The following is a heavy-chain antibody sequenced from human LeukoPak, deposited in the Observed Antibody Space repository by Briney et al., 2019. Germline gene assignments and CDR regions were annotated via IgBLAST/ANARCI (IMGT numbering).Heavy chain of an antibody. D-gene: IGHD2-2*01. J-gene: IGHJ4*02. CDR3: ARKDCSSNSCYAPFDY. Sequence: SETLSLTCAVNGGSFTGYYWSWIRQFPGKGLEWIGEINHSGSTNYNPSLKSRLTISVDTSKNQFPLKLNSVTAADTAVYYCARKDCSSNSCYAPFDYWGQGTLVTVSS. CDR2: INHSGST. V-gene: IGHV4-34*01. CDR1: GGSFTGYY.